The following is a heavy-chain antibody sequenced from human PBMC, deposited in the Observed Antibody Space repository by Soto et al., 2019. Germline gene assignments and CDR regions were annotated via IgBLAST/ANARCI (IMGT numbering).Heavy chain of an antibody. D-gene: IGHD6-13*01. J-gene: IGHJ4*02. CDR3: ARDLAAGDY. CDR1: GYTCINYY. Sequence: QVQLVQSGAEVKKPGASVKLSCKASGYTCINYYIHWVRQAPGQGLEWMGKFNPTSGSTNYAQKFQGRVNLTMDTSTRTVYMELRSLSFDDTAVYYFARDLAAGDYCGQGTLVTVSS. CDR2: FNPTSGST. V-gene: IGHV1-46*01.